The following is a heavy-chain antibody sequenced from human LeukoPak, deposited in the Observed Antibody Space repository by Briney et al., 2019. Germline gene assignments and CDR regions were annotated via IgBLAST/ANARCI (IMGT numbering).Heavy chain of an antibody. D-gene: IGHD5-18*01. CDR2: IYDSGST. V-gene: IGHV4-39*07. J-gene: IGHJ4*02. Sequence: SETLSLTCTVSSGSIRSSYYYWGWIRQPPGKGLEWVGSIYDSGSTYYNPSLKSRVTISVDTSKNQFSLKLSSVTAADTAVYYCAREDTAMVSLFDYWGQGTLVTVSS. CDR1: SGSIRSSYYY. CDR3: AREDTAMVSLFDY.